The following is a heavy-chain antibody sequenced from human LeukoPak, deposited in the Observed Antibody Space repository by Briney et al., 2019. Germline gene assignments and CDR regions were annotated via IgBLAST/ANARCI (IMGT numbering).Heavy chain of an antibody. Sequence: ASVKVSCKASGYTFTSYGISWVRQAPGQGLEWMGWISAYNGNTNYAQKFQGRVTITADKSTSTAYMELSSLRSEDTAVYYCARAEGFGGPTNWFDPWGQGTLVTVSS. V-gene: IGHV1-18*01. CDR3: ARAEGFGGPTNWFDP. D-gene: IGHD3-10*01. J-gene: IGHJ5*02. CDR1: GYTFTSYG. CDR2: ISAYNGNT.